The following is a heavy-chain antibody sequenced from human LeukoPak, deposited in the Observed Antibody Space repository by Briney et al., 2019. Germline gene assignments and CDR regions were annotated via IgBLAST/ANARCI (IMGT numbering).Heavy chain of an antibody. CDR1: GYTFTSYY. D-gene: IGHD1-26*01. V-gene: IGHV1-46*01. J-gene: IGHJ4*02. Sequence: GASVKVSCKASGYTFTSYYMHWVRQAPGQGLEWMGIINPSGGSTSYAQKFQGRVTMKSDTSTSTVYMELSSLRSEDTAVYYCARAAESYYFDYWGQGTLVTVSS. CDR2: INPSGGST. CDR3: ARAAESYYFDY.